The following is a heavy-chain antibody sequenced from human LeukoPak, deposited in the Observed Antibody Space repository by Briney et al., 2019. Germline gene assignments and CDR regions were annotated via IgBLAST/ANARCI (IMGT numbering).Heavy chain of an antibody. V-gene: IGHV4-59*07. CDR1: GGSISRYY. J-gene: IGHJ2*01. Sequence: SDTLSLTCTVSGGSISRYYWSCLREPPGRGLEWIGYIYYSGSTNYNPSLKSRVTISVDTSKNQFSLKLSSVTAADTAVYYCARAVSSRTNWYFDLWGRGTLVTVSS. CDR3: ARAVSSRTNWYFDL. CDR2: IYYSGST. D-gene: IGHD2-2*01.